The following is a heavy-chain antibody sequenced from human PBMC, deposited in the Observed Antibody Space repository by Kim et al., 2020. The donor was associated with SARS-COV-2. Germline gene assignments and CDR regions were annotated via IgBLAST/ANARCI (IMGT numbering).Heavy chain of an antibody. CDR2: IYYSGST. D-gene: IGHD6-19*01. CDR3: ARQTSGWYGIGVDY. V-gene: IGHV4-39*01. Sequence: SETLSLTCTVSGGSISSSSYYWGWIRQPPGKGLEWIGSIYYSGSTYYNPSLKSRVTISVDTSKNQFSLKLSSVTAADTAVYYCARQTSGWYGIGVDYWGQGTLVTVSS. CDR1: GGSISSSSYY. J-gene: IGHJ4*02.